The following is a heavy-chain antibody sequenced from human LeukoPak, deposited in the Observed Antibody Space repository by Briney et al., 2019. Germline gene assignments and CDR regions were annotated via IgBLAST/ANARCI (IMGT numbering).Heavy chain of an antibody. J-gene: IGHJ4*02. V-gene: IGHV1-69*13. CDR2: IIPIFGTA. CDR1: GGTFSSYA. D-gene: IGHD6-19*01. CDR3: ARGTGGYSTGWYSDY. Sequence: GASVKVSCKAYGGTFSSYAISWVRQAPGQGLEWMGGIIPIFGTANYAQKFQGRVTITADESTSTAYMELSSLRSEDTAVYYCARGTGGYSTGWYSDYWGQGTLVTVPS.